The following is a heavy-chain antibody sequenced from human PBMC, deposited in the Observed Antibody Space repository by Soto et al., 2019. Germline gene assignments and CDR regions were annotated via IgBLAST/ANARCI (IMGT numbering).Heavy chain of an antibody. J-gene: IGHJ3*02. D-gene: IGHD3-22*01. CDR1: GFTFSDDY. Sequence: QVQLVESGGGLVQPGGSLRLSCAASGFTFSDDYMSWIRQAPGKGLEWVSYISGSGSIIYYADSVKGRFTISRDNAKNSLYLQMNSLRAEDTAVYYCARDGDYYDSSGYLLRDAFDSWGQGTMVTVSS. CDR3: ARDGDYYDSSGYLLRDAFDS. CDR2: ISGSGSII. V-gene: IGHV3-11*01.